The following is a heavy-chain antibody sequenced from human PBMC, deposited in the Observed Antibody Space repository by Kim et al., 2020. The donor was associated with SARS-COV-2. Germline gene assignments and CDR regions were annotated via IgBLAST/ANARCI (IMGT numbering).Heavy chain of an antibody. J-gene: IGHJ5*02. V-gene: IGHV4-34*01. CDR3: ASSSWYRNNWFDP. CDR1: GGSFSGYY. D-gene: IGHD6-13*01. CDR2: INHSGST. Sequence: SETLSLTCAVYGGSFSGYYWSWIRQPPGKGLEWIGEINHSGSTNYNPSLKSRVTISVDTSKNQFSLKLSSVTAADTAVYYCASSSWYRNNWFDPWGQGTLVTVSS.